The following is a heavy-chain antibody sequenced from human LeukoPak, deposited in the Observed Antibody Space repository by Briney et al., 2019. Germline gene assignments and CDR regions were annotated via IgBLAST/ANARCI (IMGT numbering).Heavy chain of an antibody. V-gene: IGHV3-21*01. J-gene: IGHJ6*03. Sequence: GGSLRLSCGASGFYFSSYSMNWVRQAPGKGLEWVSPINSGSTYMYYADSVKGRFTISRDNAKNSLHLQMYSLRAEDTAVYFCARVEATTGRNYHYYYMDVWGKGTTVTVSS. CDR1: GFYFSSYS. D-gene: IGHD1-1*01. CDR3: ARVEATTGRNYHYYYMDV. CDR2: INSGSTYM.